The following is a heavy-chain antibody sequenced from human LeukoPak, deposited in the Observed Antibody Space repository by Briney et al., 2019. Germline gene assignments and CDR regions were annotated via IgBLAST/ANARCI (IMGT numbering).Heavy chain of an antibody. CDR1: GYTFTSYY. J-gene: IGHJ6*04. D-gene: IGHD3-10*01. CDR3: ARGLWFGESMDV. Sequence: ASVKVSCKASGYTFTSYYMHWVRQAPGQGLEWMGWINPNSGGTNYAQKFQGRVTMTRDTSISTAYMELSRLRSDDTAVYYCARGLWFGESMDVWGKGTTVTISS. V-gene: IGHV1-2*02. CDR2: INPNSGGT.